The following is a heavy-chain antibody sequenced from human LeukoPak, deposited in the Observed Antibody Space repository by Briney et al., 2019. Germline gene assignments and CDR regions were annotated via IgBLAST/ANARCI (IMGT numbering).Heavy chain of an antibody. CDR3: AREEMVRGVNYYYYYYMDV. D-gene: IGHD3-10*01. J-gene: IGHJ6*03. Sequence: PSETLSLTCTVSGGSISSYYWSWIRQPAGKGLEWIGRIYTSGSTNYNPSLKSRVTMSVDTSKNQFSLKLSSVTAADTAVYYCAREEMVRGVNYYYYYYMDVWGKGTTVTISS. CDR2: IYTSGST. CDR1: GGSISSYY. V-gene: IGHV4-4*07.